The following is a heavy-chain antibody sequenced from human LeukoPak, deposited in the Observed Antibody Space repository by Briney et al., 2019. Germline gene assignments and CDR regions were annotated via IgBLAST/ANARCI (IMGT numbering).Heavy chain of an antibody. CDR1: GGSFSTFY. V-gene: IGHV4-34*01. CDR3: VGSGYYYAEYFQH. D-gene: IGHD3-22*01. Sequence: SETLSLTCGVSGGSFSTFYWNWIRQHPGKGLEWIGEINHNGNTNYNPSLKGRVTLSVDKSKNQFSLKLSSVTAADTAVYYCVGSGYYYAEYFQHWGQGTLVTVSS. CDR2: INHNGNT. J-gene: IGHJ1*01.